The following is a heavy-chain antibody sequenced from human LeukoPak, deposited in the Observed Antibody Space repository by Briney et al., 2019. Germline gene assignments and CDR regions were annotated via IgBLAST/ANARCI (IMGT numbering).Heavy chain of an antibody. CDR1: GYTFTSYD. Sequence: ASVKVSCKASGYTFTSYDINWVRQATGQGLEWMGWINPNSGNTGYAQKFQGRVTMTRNTSISTAYMELSSLRSEDTAVYYCARCAAPSRDGSSSFDYWGQGTLVTVSS. CDR3: ARCAAPSRDGSSSFDY. V-gene: IGHV1-8*01. J-gene: IGHJ4*02. D-gene: IGHD6-6*01. CDR2: INPNSGNT.